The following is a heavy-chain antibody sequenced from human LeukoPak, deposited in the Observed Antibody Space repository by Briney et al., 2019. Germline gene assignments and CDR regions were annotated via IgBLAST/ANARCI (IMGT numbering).Heavy chain of an antibody. CDR3: ARDQEADEGPGYCSGGSCRGKGGNWFDP. Sequence: SETLSLTCTVSGGSISTTSYYWGWIRQPPGKGLECIGNIYYSGSTYYNPSLKSRVTISVDTSKNQFSLKLSSVTAADTAVYYCARDQEADEGPGYCSGGSCRGKGGNWFDPWGQGTLVTVSS. CDR2: IYYSGST. V-gene: IGHV4-39*07. CDR1: GGSISTTSYY. J-gene: IGHJ5*02. D-gene: IGHD2-15*01.